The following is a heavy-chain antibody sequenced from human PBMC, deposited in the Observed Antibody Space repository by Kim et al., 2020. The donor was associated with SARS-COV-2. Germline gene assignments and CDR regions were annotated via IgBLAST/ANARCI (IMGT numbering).Heavy chain of an antibody. Sequence: GGSRRLSCAASGFTFSSYSMNWVRQAPGKGLEWISYISSSSSTIYYADSVKGRFTISRDNAKNSVSLQMNSLRAEDTAGYYCAGRLDYWGQGILVTVSS. CDR2: ISSSSSTI. V-gene: IGHV3-48*01. CDR3: AGRLDY. CDR1: GFTFSSYS. D-gene: IGHD1-26*01. J-gene: IGHJ4*02.